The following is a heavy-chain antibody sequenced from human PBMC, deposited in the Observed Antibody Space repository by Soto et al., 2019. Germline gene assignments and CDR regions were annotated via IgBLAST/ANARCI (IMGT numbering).Heavy chain of an antibody. CDR1: GGSFSGYS. V-gene: IGHV4-34*01. J-gene: IGHJ6*02. CDR3: ARGGCSGGSCYYYYYYGMDV. D-gene: IGHD2-15*01. CDR2: INHSGST. Sequence: QVQLQQWGAGLLKPSETLSLTCAAYGGSFSGYSWSWIRQPPGKGLERIGEINHSGSTNYNPSLKSRVTISVDTSKNQFSLKLSSVTAADTAVYYCARGGCSGGSCYYYYYYGMDVWGQGTTVTVSS.